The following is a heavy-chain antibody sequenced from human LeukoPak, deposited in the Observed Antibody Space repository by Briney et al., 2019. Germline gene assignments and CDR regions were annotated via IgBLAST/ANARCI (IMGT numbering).Heavy chain of an antibody. CDR1: GLTFSSYW. CDR2: IKLDGTEK. D-gene: IGHD5-12*01. CDR3: ARDLGLSGYDLLDY. V-gene: IGHV3-7*01. J-gene: IGHJ4*02. Sequence: GGSLRLSCAASGLTFSSYWMTWVRQAPGKGLEWVANIKLDGTEKYYVDSVKGRFTISRDNAKNSLDLQMNSLRVEDTAVYYCARDLGLSGYDLLDYWGQGTLVTVSS.